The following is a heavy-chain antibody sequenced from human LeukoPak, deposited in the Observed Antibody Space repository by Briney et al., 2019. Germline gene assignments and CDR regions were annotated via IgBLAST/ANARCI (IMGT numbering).Heavy chain of an antibody. J-gene: IGHJ4*02. D-gene: IGHD6-13*01. CDR3: ARDRSSIAAGGPDY. Sequence: SETLSLTCTVSGGSISSSSYYWGWIRQPPGKGLEWIGSIYYSGSTYYNPSLKSRVTISVDTSKNQFSLKLSSVTAADTAVYYCARDRSSIAAGGPDYWGQGTLVTVS. V-gene: IGHV4-39*07. CDR2: IYYSGST. CDR1: GGSISSSSYY.